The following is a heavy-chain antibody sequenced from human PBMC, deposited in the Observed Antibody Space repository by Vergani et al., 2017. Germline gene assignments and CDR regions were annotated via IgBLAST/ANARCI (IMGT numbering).Heavy chain of an antibody. CDR2: IDHTGRP. D-gene: IGHD4-11*01. J-gene: IGHJ6*03. Sequence: QVQLQQWGGGLLKPSETLSLTCVVNGGSFTSYHWTWIRQSPGEGLEWVGDIDHTGRPDYNPSLKSRLTMSVDKSRNQFSLTLNSLTATDTALYFCARVNTETNGHLYYYYYMDVWGQGTAVTVS. V-gene: IGHV4-34*01. CDR3: ARVNTETNGHLYYYYYMDV. CDR1: GGSFTSYH.